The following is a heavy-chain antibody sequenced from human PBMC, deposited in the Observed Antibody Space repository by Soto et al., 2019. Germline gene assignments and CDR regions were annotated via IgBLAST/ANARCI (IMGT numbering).Heavy chain of an antibody. CDR1: GFTFSAYA. V-gene: IGHV3-23*01. CDR2: ISGGGGST. D-gene: IGHD1-1*01. J-gene: IGHJ4*02. CDR3: AKDRPNWNDPAERYYFDY. Sequence: EVQLLESGGGLVQPGGSLRLSCAASGFTFSAYAMSWVRQAPGKGLEWVSAISGGGGSTYYADSVKGRFTIARDNSKNTLYLQMNSLRAEDTAVYYCAKDRPNWNDPAERYYFDYWGQGTLVTVSS.